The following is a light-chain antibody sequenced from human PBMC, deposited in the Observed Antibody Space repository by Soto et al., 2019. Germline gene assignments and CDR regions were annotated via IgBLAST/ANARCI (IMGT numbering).Light chain of an antibody. V-gene: IGKV3-15*01. J-gene: IGKJ4*01. CDR1: QGVGSN. CDR2: DAS. CDR3: QQFNIWPHMLS. Sequence: IVVTQSPATLSVSPGERVTLSCRASQGVGSNLAWYQQRPGQAPRLLIYDASTRATGIPDRFSGSGSGTDFTLTISSLQSEDFAVYYCQQFNIWPHMLSFGGGNKLE.